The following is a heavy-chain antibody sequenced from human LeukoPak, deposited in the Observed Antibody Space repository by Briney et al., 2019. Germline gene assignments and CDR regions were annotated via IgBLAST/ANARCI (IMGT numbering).Heavy chain of an antibody. J-gene: IGHJ6*02. Sequence: ASVKVSCKASGYSFTSYYMHWVRQAPRQGLEWMGIISPSGSSTSYAQKFQGRVTMTRDTSTSTVYMELSSLRSEDTAVYYCARAHGDYYHYGMDVWGQGTTVTVSS. CDR3: ARAHGDYYHYGMDV. CDR2: ISPSGSST. CDR1: GYSFTSYY. D-gene: IGHD4-17*01. V-gene: IGHV1-46*01.